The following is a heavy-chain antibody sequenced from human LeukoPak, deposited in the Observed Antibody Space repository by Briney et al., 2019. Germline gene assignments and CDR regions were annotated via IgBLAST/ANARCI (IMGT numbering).Heavy chain of an antibody. CDR3: ARVGGRYSPLGY. J-gene: IGHJ4*02. V-gene: IGHV3-7*04. CDR2: IKQDGSEK. CDR1: GFTFSSYW. D-gene: IGHD3-16*02. Sequence: GGSLRLSCAASGFTFSSYWMIWVRQAPGKGLEWVANIKQDGSEKYYVDSVKGRFTISRDNAKNSLYLQMISLRAEDTAVYYCARVGGRYSPLGYWGQGTLVTVSS.